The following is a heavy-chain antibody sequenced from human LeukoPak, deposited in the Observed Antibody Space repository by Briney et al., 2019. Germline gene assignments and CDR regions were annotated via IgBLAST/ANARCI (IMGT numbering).Heavy chain of an antibody. D-gene: IGHD1-14*01. CDR3: ARQVSPADWYFDL. V-gene: IGHV1-3*01. CDR2: INAGNGNT. Sequence: GASVKVSCKASGYTFTSYAMHWVRQAPGQRLEWMGWINAGNGNTKYSQKFQGRVTITRDTSASTAYMELSSLRSEDTAVYYCARQVSPADWYFDLWGRGTLVTVSS. CDR1: GYTFTSYA. J-gene: IGHJ2*01.